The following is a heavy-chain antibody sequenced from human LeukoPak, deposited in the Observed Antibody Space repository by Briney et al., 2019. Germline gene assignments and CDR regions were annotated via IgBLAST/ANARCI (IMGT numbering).Heavy chain of an antibody. CDR2: INHSGST. Sequence: PSETLSLTCGVYGGSFNDYYWSWIRQPPGKGLEWIGEINHSGSTNYNPSLKSRVTISVDTSKNQFSLKLSSVTAADTAVYYCARGFNYGMDLWGQGTTVTVPS. CDR1: GGSFNDYY. CDR3: ARGFNYGMDL. J-gene: IGHJ6*02. V-gene: IGHV4-34*01.